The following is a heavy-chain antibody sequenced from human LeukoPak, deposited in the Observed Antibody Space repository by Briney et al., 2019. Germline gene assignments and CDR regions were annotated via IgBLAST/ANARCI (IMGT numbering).Heavy chain of an antibody. CDR1: GGSISSYY. J-gene: IGHJ6*02. D-gene: IGHD2-15*01. Sequence: PSETLSLTCTVSGGSISSYYWVWIRQPPGKGLEWIGSIYYGGSTYYNPSLKSRVTISQDTSKNQFSLKVNTVTAADTAVYHCARRSHCTGDSCYPVWGQGTTVTVSS. V-gene: IGHV4-39*01. CDR2: IYYGGST. CDR3: ARRSHCTGDSCYPV.